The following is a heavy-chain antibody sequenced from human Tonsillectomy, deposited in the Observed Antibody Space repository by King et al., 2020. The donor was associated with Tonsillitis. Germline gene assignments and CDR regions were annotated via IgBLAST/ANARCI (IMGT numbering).Heavy chain of an antibody. CDR3: AKDLGSGSYYNQFFGFDY. CDR1: GFTFDDYA. D-gene: IGHD3-10*01. CDR2: ISWNSDTM. J-gene: IGHJ4*02. Sequence: DVQLVESGGGLVQPGRSLRLSCAASGFTFDDYAMHWVRHAPGKGLEWVSGISWNSDTMGYADSVQGRFTISRDNAKNSLYLQMNSLRAEDTAFYYCAKDLGSGSYYNQFFGFDYWGQGTLVTVSS. V-gene: IGHV3-9*01.